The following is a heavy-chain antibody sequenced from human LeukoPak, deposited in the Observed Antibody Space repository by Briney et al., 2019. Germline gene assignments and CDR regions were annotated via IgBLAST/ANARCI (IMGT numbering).Heavy chain of an antibody. Sequence: PGGSLRLSCAASGFTFSSYAMSWVRQAPGKGLEWVSAISGSGGSTYYADSVKGRFTISRDNSKNTLYLQMNSLRAGDTAVYYCAKLGGIVVVPAAIDYWGQGTLVTVSS. D-gene: IGHD2-2*02. CDR1: GFTFSSYA. CDR3: AKLGGIVVVPAAIDY. J-gene: IGHJ4*02. V-gene: IGHV3-23*01. CDR2: ISGSGGST.